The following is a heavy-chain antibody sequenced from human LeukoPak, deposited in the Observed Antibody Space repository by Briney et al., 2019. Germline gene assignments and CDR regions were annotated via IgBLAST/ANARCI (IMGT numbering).Heavy chain of an antibody. CDR3: VRDRYSSSSGGSFYY. Sequence: GGSLRLSCAASGVTFSNCAMHWVRQAPGRGLEWVAVVWYDGSNEYYADSVKGRFTISRDNSKDTLYLQMNSLRAEDTAVYYCVRDRYSSSSGGSFYYWGQGTLVTVSS. D-gene: IGHD6-19*01. CDR1: GVTFSNCA. J-gene: IGHJ4*02. V-gene: IGHV3-33*01. CDR2: VWYDGSNE.